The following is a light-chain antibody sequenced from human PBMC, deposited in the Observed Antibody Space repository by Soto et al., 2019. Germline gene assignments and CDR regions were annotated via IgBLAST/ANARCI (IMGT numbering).Light chain of an antibody. CDR2: GAS. V-gene: IGKV3-20*01. J-gene: IGKJ3*01. CDR1: QSVSSSY. Sequence: EIVLTQSPGTLSLSPGERATLSCRASQSVSSSYLAWYQQKTGQAPRLLIYGASSRATGIPDRFSGSGSGTDFTLTISRLEPEDFAVYYCQQYGSSQFTFGPGTKVDIK. CDR3: QQYGSSQFT.